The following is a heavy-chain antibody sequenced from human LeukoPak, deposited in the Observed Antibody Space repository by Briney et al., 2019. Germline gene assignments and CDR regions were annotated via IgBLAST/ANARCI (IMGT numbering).Heavy chain of an antibody. CDR3: ARMYYYGSGNIDY. Sequence: ASVKVSCKISGYTLSELSMHWVRQAPGQGLEWMGWINPNSGGTNYAQKFQGRVTMTRDTSISTAYMELSRLRSDDTAVYYCARMYYYGSGNIDYWGQGTLVTVSS. V-gene: IGHV1-2*02. CDR2: INPNSGGT. CDR1: GYTLSELS. J-gene: IGHJ4*02. D-gene: IGHD3-10*01.